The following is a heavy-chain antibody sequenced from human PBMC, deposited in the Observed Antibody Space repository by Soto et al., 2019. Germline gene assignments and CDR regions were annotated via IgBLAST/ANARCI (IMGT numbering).Heavy chain of an antibody. CDR2: IDPSDSYT. Sequence: GESLKISCKGSGYSFTSYWISWVRQMPGKGLEWMGRIDPSDSYTNYSPSFQGHVTISADKSISTAYLQWSSLKASDTAMYYCARHVDTAMVTTRRAFDIWGQGTMVTVSS. D-gene: IGHD5-18*01. CDR1: GYSFTSYW. V-gene: IGHV5-10-1*01. CDR3: ARHVDTAMVTTRRAFDI. J-gene: IGHJ3*02.